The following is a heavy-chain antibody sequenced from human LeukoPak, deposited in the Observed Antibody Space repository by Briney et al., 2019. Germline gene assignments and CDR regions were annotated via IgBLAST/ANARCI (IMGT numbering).Heavy chain of an antibody. CDR3: ARAYCGGDCYSPYYYGMVV. CDR1: GYTFTSYD. D-gene: IGHD2-21*02. Sequence: ASVKVSCKASGYTFTSYDINWVRQATGQGLEWMGWMNPNSGNTGYAQKFQGRVTMTRNTSISTAYMELSGLRSEDTAVYYCARAYCGGDCYSPYYYGMVVWGQGTTVTVSS. J-gene: IGHJ6*02. V-gene: IGHV1-8*01. CDR2: MNPNSGNT.